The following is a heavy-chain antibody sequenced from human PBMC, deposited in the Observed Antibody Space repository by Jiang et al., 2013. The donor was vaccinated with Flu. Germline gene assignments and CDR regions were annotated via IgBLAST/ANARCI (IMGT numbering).Heavy chain of an antibody. J-gene: IGHJ6*02. CDR1: GFTFSSYW. D-gene: IGHD3-10*01. Sequence: QLVESGGGLVQPGGSLRLSCAASGFTFSSYWMSWVRQAPGKGLEWVANIKQDGSEKYYVDSVKGRFTISRDNAKNSLYLQMNSLRAEDTAVYYCASLGPYYPPVREAYYYGMDVWGQGTTVTVSS. CDR3: ASLGPYYPPVREAYYYGMDV. V-gene: IGHV3-7*03. CDR2: IKQDGSEK.